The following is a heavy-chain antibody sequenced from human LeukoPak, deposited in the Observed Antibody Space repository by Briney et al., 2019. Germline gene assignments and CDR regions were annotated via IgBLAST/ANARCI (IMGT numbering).Heavy chain of an antibody. J-gene: IGHJ3*02. Sequence: PSQTLSLTCAVSGGSVSSVGYSWSWIRQPPGKGLEWIGYIYQSGSTFYNPSLKSRATISVDRSKNQFSLQLSSVTAADTAVYYCARDRDYYGSGSSGAFDIWGQGTMVTVSS. V-gene: IGHV4-30-2*01. CDR3: ARDRDYYGSGSSGAFDI. CDR2: IYQSGST. CDR1: GGSVSSVGYS. D-gene: IGHD3-10*01.